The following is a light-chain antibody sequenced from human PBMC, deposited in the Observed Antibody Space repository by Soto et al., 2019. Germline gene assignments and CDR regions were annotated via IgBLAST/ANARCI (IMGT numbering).Light chain of an antibody. CDR3: QQYGSSPPLN. J-gene: IGKJ4*01. CDR1: QSVSSSY. V-gene: IGKV3-20*01. Sequence: IVLTHSPGTLSLSPWERSTLSFRSSQSVSSSYLAWYQQKPGQAPRLLIYGASSRATRIPDRFSGSGSGTDFTLTISRLEPEDFAVYYCQQYGSSPPLNFGGGTKVDIK. CDR2: GAS.